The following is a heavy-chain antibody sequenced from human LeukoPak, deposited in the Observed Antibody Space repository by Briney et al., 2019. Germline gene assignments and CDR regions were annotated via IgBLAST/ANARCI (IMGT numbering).Heavy chain of an antibody. CDR1: GFTFSTYW. CDR3: ARDASGSSYGDY. CDR2: IKQDGSEK. J-gene: IGHJ4*02. Sequence: GGSLRLSCAASGFTFSTYWMNWVRQAPGKGLEWVANIKQDGSEKYYVDSVKGRFTISRDNAKNSLYLQMNGLRADDTAVYYCARDASGSSYGDYWGQGTLVTVSS. V-gene: IGHV3-7*01. D-gene: IGHD5-18*01.